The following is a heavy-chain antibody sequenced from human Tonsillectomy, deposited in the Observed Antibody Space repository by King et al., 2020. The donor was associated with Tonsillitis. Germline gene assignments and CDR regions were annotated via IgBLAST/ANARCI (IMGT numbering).Heavy chain of an antibody. V-gene: IGHV4-30-4*01. Sequence: VQLQESGPGLVKPSQTLSLTCTVSGGSISSGDYYWRLIRQPPGKGLEWIVYIYYSGSTYYNPSLKSRVTISVDTSKNQFSLKLSSVTAADTAVYYCARAGYDSSGYYLGDAFAIWGQGTMVTVSS. D-gene: IGHD3-22*01. CDR1: GGSISSGDYY. CDR3: ARAGYDSSGYYLGDAFAI. J-gene: IGHJ3*02. CDR2: IYYSGST.